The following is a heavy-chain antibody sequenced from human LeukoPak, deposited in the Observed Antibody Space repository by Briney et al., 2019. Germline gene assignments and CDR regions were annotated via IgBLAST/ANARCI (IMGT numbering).Heavy chain of an antibody. CDR2: IESDASNT. D-gene: IGHD1-26*01. CDR1: GFAFGSHW. Sequence: GGSLRLSCAASGFAFGSHWMHWVRQAPGKGLVWVARIESDASNTRYADSVKGRFTISRDSANKTLYLQMNSLRAEDTAVYYCTRDGSGSRIPFDYWGQGTLVTVSS. J-gene: IGHJ4*02. V-gene: IGHV3-74*01. CDR3: TRDGSGSRIPFDY.